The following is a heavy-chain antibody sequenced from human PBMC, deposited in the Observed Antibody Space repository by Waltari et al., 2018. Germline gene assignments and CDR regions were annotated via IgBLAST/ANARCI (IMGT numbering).Heavy chain of an antibody. J-gene: IGHJ4*02. V-gene: IGHV1-46*01. CDR3: AREHTVEGYMDY. CDR1: RSTFTSYY. CDR2: ISPSEGNA. D-gene: IGHD4-17*01. Sequence: QVQLVQSGAEVKPPGASVKVSCEASRSTFTSYYMHWVRQAPGQGLEWMGIISPSEGNANYAQRFQGRVTLTGNTSANTVYMELSGLKFEDTAIYDCAREHTVEGYMDYWGQGTQVTVSS.